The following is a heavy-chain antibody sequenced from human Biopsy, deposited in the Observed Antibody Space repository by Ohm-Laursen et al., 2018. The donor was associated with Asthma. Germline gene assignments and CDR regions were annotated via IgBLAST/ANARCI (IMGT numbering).Heavy chain of an antibody. Sequence: ASVKASCKISGYILTDLSMHWVRQAPGQGLEWKGGHDHGEGGTVNARRFQGRVTMTEDTSTDTAYMELSSLSSDDTAVYYCASDFPKDYVRYNFQFWGQGTLVTVSS. V-gene: IGHV1-24*01. J-gene: IGHJ4*02. D-gene: IGHD4-17*01. CDR2: HDHGEGGT. CDR3: ASDFPKDYVRYNFQF. CDR1: GYILTDLS.